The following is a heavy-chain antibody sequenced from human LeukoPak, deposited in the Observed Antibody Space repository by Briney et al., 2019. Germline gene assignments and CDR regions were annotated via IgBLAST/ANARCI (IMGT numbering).Heavy chain of an antibody. CDR1: GYTFTSYG. CDR3: ARDGSSSSFDY. D-gene: IGHD6-6*01. CDR2: ISAYNGNT. Sequence: ASVKVSCKASGYTFTSYGISWVRQAPGQGPEWMGWISAYNGNTNYAQKLQGRVTMTTHTSTSTAYMELGSLRSDDTAVYYCARDGSSSSFDYWGQGTLVTVSS. J-gene: IGHJ4*02. V-gene: IGHV1-18*01.